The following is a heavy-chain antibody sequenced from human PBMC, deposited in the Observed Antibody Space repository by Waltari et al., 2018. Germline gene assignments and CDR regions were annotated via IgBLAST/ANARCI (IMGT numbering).Heavy chain of an antibody. D-gene: IGHD5-12*01. CDR3: ARDRGYSGYDLGSY. CDR2: IVVGSGNT. V-gene: IGHV1-58*01. J-gene: IGHJ4*02. Sequence: QMQLVQSGPEVKKPGTSVKVSCKASGFTFTSSAVQWVRQARGQRLEWIGWIVVGSGNTNYAQKFQGRVTITADKSTSTAYMELSSLRSEDTAVYYCARDRGYSGYDLGSYWGQGTLVTVSS. CDR1: GFTFTSSA.